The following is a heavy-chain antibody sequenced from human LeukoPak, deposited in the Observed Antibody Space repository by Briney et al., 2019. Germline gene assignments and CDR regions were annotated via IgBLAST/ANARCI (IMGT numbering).Heavy chain of an antibody. V-gene: IGHV4-4*02. J-gene: IGHJ6*02. CDR2: IYHSGST. Sequence: SGTLSLTCAVSGGSISSSNWWSWVRQPPGKGLEWIGEIYHSGSTNYNPSLKSRVTISVDTSKNQFSLKLSSVTAADTAVYYCARGQNYGSGSYRNYYYYYYGMDVWGQGTTVTVSS. D-gene: IGHD3-10*01. CDR1: GGSISSSNW. CDR3: ARGQNYGSGSYRNYYYYYYGMDV.